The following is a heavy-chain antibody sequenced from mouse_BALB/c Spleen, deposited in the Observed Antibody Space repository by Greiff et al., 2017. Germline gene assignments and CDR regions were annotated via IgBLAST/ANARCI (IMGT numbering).Heavy chain of an antibody. CDR1: GYTFTEYA. CDR3: AITAY. V-gene: IGHV1S137*01. CDR2: ISTYYGDA. D-gene: IGHD1-2*01. Sequence: VQLQQSGAELVRPGVSVKISCKGSGYTFTEYAMHWVKQSHAKSLEWIGVISTYYGDASYNQKFKGKATMTVDKSSSTAYMELARLTSEDSAIYYCAITAYWGQGTLVTVSA. J-gene: IGHJ3*01.